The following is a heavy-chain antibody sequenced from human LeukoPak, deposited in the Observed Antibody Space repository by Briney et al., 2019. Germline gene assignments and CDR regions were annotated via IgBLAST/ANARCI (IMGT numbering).Heavy chain of an antibody. D-gene: IGHD6-13*01. CDR3: AKDMYSSSWYPIDY. Sequence: GGSLRLSCAASGFTFSSYGMHWVRQAPGKGLEWVAIIWYDGSNKYYADSVKGRFTISRDNSKNTLYLQMNSLRAEDTAVYYCAKDMYSSSWYPIDYWGQGTLVTVSS. V-gene: IGHV3-33*06. CDR2: IWYDGSNK. CDR1: GFTFSSYG. J-gene: IGHJ4*02.